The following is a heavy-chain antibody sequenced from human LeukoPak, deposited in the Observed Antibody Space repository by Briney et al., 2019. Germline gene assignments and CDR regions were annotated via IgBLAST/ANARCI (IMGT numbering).Heavy chain of an antibody. V-gene: IGHV1-58*01. Sequence: ASVKLSCKASGFTFTSSAVQWVRQARGHRLEWIGWIVVVSGNTNYAQKFQERGTITRDMSTSTAYMELSSLRSEDTVVYYCAAADYYGSGSYYNSVYGMDVWGKGTTVTVSS. J-gene: IGHJ6*04. D-gene: IGHD3-10*01. CDR2: IVVVSGNT. CDR1: GFTFTSSA. CDR3: AAADYYGSGSYYNSVYGMDV.